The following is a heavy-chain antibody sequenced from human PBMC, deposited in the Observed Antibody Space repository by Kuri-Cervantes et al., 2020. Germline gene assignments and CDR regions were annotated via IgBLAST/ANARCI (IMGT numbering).Heavy chain of an antibody. J-gene: IGHJ5*02. CDR2: IYYSGST. D-gene: IGHD2-15*01. CDR3: AVGPEGYCSGGSCYSGSPYNWFDP. CDR1: GYSISSDYY. Sequence: SETLSLTCAVSGYSISSDYYWGWIRQHPGKGLEWIGYIYYSGSTYYNPSLKSRVTISVDTSKNQFSLKLSSVTAADTAVYYCAVGPEGYCSGGSCYSGSPYNWFDPWGQGTLVTVSS. V-gene: IGHV4-38-2*01.